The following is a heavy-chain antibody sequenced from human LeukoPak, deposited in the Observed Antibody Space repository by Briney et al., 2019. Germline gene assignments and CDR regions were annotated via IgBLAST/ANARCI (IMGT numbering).Heavy chain of an antibody. Sequence: PGGTLRLSSAASGYTFSSYGISWVRQAPGQGLEWLGWISAYNGNTNYAQKLQGRVTTTTDTSTSTAYMELRSLRSDDTAVYYCARDGRDYGDYRGFDYWGQGTLVTVSS. D-gene: IGHD4-17*01. J-gene: IGHJ4*02. V-gene: IGHV1-18*01. CDR1: GYTFSSYG. CDR3: ARDGRDYGDYRGFDY. CDR2: ISAYNGNT.